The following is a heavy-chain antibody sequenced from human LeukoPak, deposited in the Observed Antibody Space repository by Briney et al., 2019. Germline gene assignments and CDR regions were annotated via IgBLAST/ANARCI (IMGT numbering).Heavy chain of an antibody. V-gene: IGHV4-39*07. D-gene: IGHD3-3*01. CDR3: ARGLYYDFWSGYADWFDP. CDR1: GGSISSSGYY. J-gene: IGHJ5*02. CDR2: IYYSGST. Sequence: PSETLSLTCTVSGGSISSSGYYWGWIRQPPGKGLEWIGSIYYSGSTYYNPSLKSRVTISVDTSKNQFSLKLSSVTAADTAVYYCARGLYYDFWSGYADWFDPWGQGTLVTVSS.